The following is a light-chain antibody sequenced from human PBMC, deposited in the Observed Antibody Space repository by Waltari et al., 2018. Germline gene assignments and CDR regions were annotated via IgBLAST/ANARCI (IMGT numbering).Light chain of an antibody. J-gene: IGLJ3*02. Sequence: QSALTQPASVSGSPGQSITISCTGTSSDVRAYDYVPWYQQKPGKAPQLIIYECRDRPPGVPNRFSGSKSGYTAFLTISGLQAEDEADYYCTSYTTSRTWVFGGGTKLTVL. V-gene: IGLV2-14*01. CDR1: SSDVRAYDY. CDR3: TSYTTSRTWV. CDR2: ECR.